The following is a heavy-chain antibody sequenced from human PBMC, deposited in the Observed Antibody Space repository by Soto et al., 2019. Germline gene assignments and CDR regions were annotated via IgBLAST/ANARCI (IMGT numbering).Heavy chain of an antibody. CDR3: AGTDSNFYGRDA. V-gene: IGHV3-13*05. D-gene: IGHD4-4*01. Sequence: EVQLVESGGGLVQPGGSLRLSCEASGFTFRNYDMHWVRQGTGKGLEWVSGISAAGDPDYADSVEGRFTISRENAQNSSFPESNVLRVGVMSVYYCAGTDSNFYGRDAWGKGTAV. J-gene: IGHJ6*04. CDR2: ISAAGDP. CDR1: GFTFRNYD.